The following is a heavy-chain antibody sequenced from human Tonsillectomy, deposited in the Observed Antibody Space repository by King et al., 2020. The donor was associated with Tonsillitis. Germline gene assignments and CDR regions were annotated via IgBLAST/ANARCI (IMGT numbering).Heavy chain of an antibody. CDR2: ISHDGSNK. CDR3: ASGRGSSSYNPLDC. V-gene: IGHV3-30-3*01. J-gene: IGHJ4*02. D-gene: IGHD3-10*01. CDR1: GFTFSSYA. Sequence: QVQLVESGGGVVQPGRSLRLSCAASGFTFSSYAMHWVRQAPGKGLEWVAVISHDGSNKYSADSVKGRFTISRDNSKNTLYLQMNNLRAEDTAVYYCASGRGSSSYNPLDCCGQGALVTVSS.